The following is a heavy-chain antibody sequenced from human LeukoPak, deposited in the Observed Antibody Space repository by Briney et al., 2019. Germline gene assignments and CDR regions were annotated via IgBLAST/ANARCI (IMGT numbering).Heavy chain of an antibody. J-gene: IGHJ4*02. CDR3: VRDGYYDSLV. V-gene: IGHV3-48*02. D-gene: IGHD3-22*01. CDR2: ISSSSSTI. CDR1: GSTFSSYG. Sequence: PGGSLRLSCAASGSTFSSYGMNWVRQAPGKRLGWVSYISSSSSTIYYADSVKGRFTISTDNATKSVYLQMYRLRDEGTGVYISVRDGYYDSLVWGQGTLVTVSS.